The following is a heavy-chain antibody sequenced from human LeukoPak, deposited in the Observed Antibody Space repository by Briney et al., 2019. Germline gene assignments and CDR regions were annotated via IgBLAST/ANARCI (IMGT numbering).Heavy chain of an antibody. CDR3: ARDLYGHDWWFDP. V-gene: IGHV4-31*03. CDR1: GGXISSGGYY. D-gene: IGHD3-9*01. CDR2: IYYSGST. J-gene: IGHJ5*02. Sequence: SETLSLTCTVSGGXISSGGYYWSWIRQHPGKGLEWIGYIYYSGSTYYNPSLKSRVTISVDTSKNQFSLKLSSVTAADTAVYYCARDLYGHDWWFDPWGQGTLVTVSS.